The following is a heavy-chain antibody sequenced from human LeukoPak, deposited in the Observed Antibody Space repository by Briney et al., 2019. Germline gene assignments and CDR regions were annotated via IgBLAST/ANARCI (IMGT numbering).Heavy chain of an antibody. V-gene: IGHV3-21*01. D-gene: IGHD3-10*01. CDR3: VRGKANYGSGSDV. J-gene: IGHJ6*04. CDR2: ISSSSGYI. Sequence: GGSLRLSCAASGFTFSTHNMNWVRQAPGKGLEWVSSISSSSGYIYYADSVKGRFTISRDNARNSLYLQMNSLRAEDTAVYYCVRGKANYGSGSDVWGKGTTVTVSS. CDR1: GFTFSTHN.